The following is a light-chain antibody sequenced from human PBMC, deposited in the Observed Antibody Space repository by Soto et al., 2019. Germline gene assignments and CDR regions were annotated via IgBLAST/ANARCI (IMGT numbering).Light chain of an antibody. CDR3: QQTYSSPT. Sequence: DIQMTQSPSSLSASVGDRVTITCRASQGVRTYLNWYQQKPGKAPNLLIYATSTLQGGVPSRFSGSGSGTDFTLTISSLRAEDFATYYCQQTYSSPTFGQGTRLEIK. V-gene: IGKV1-39*01. CDR1: QGVRTY. J-gene: IGKJ5*01. CDR2: ATS.